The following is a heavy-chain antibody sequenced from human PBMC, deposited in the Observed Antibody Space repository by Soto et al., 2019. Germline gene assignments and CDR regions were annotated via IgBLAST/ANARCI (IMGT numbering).Heavy chain of an antibody. V-gene: IGHV1-18*01. CDR2: INAGNGNT. CDR1: GYTFTSYD. CDR3: ARDRGPSSGYYPYWFDP. Sequence: ASVKVSCKASGYTFTSYDISWVRQAPGQGLEWMGWINAGNGNTKYSQKFQGRVTITRDTSASTAYMELSSLRSEDTAVYYCARDRGPSSGYYPYWFDPWGQGTLVTVSS. D-gene: IGHD3-22*01. J-gene: IGHJ5*02.